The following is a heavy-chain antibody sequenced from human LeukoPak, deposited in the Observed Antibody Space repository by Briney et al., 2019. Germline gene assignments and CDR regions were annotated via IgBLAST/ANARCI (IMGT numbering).Heavy chain of an antibody. D-gene: IGHD6-19*01. CDR2: IYYSGST. CDR1: GGSISSDSYY. CDR3: ARTEYSSGWYYFDY. V-gene: IGHV4-39*07. J-gene: IGHJ4*02. Sequence: SETLSLTCTVSGGSISSDSYYWAWIRQPPGKGLEWIASIYYSGSTYYNPSLKSRVTISVDTSRNQFSLKLSSVTAADTAVYYCARTEYSSGWYYFDYWGQGTLVTVSS.